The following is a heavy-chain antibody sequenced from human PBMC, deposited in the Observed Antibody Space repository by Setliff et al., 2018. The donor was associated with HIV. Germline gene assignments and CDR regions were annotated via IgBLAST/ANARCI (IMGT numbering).Heavy chain of an antibody. J-gene: IGHJ4*02. CDR2: IYYSGST. V-gene: IGHV4-59*04. Sequence: SETLSLTCTVSGGSIRSYYWSWIRQPPGKGLEWIGYIYYSGSTYYNPSLKSRVTISVDTSKNQFSLKLSSVTAADTAVYYCAGQIAVAGLLDYWGQGTLVTVSS. CDR3: AGQIAVAGLLDY. CDR1: GGSIRSYY. D-gene: IGHD6-19*01.